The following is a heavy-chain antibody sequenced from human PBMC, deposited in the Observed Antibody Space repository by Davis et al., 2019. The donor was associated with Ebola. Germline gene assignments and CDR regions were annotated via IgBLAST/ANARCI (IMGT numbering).Heavy chain of an antibody. D-gene: IGHD5-12*01. Sequence: GSLRLSCAVYGGSFSGYYWSWIRQPPGKGLEWIGEINHSGSTNYNPSLESRVTISVDTSKNQFSLKLSSVTAADTAVYYCARGRGRWLRSASIGYWGQGTLVTVSS. CDR2: INHSGST. V-gene: IGHV4-34*01. CDR3: ARGRGRWLRSASIGY. J-gene: IGHJ4*02. CDR1: GGSFSGYY.